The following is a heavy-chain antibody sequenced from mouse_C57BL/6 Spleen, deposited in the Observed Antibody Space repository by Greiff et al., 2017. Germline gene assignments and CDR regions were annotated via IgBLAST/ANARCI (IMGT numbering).Heavy chain of an antibody. Sequence: QVQLQQSGAELVRPGASVTLSCKASGYTFTDYEMHWVKQTPVHGLEWIGAIDPETGGTAYNQKFKGKAILTADKSSSTAYMELRSLTSEDSAVYYCTSRVYYGSSPNYFDYWGQGTTFTVSS. J-gene: IGHJ2*01. CDR2: IDPETGGT. D-gene: IGHD1-1*01. CDR1: GYTFTDYE. V-gene: IGHV1-15*01. CDR3: TSRVYYGSSPNYFDY.